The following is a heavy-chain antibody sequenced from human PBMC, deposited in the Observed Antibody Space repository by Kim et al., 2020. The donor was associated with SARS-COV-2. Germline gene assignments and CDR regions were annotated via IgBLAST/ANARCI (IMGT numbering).Heavy chain of an antibody. D-gene: IGHD3-16*01. CDR2: GGTT. V-gene: IGHV3-15*01. Sequence: GGTTDYAAPLKGRFTISRDDSKNMAYLEMNSLTTEDTGLYYCTTRGGLGYWGQGTLVTVS. CDR3: TTRGGLGY. J-gene: IGHJ4*02.